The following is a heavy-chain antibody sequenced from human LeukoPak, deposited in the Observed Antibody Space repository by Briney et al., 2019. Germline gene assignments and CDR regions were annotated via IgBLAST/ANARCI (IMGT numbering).Heavy chain of an antibody. CDR3: AKGDPGLRYFDWLPRGDRDY. D-gene: IGHD3-9*01. J-gene: IGHJ4*02. CDR2: ISGSSGST. V-gene: IGHV3-23*01. CDR1: GFTFSSYA. Sequence: GGSLRLSCAASGFTFSSYAMSWVRQAPGKGLEWVSAISGSSGSTYYADSVKCRFTISRDNSKNTLYLQMNSLRAEDTAVYYCAKGDPGLRYFDWLPRGDRDYWGQGTLVTVSS.